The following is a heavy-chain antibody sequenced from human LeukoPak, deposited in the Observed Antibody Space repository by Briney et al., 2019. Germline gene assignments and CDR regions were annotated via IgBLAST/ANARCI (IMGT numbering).Heavy chain of an antibody. CDR2: IYTSGST. CDR3: ARDRYLPIFGVVRYYYGMDV. CDR1: GGSISSGSYY. Sequence: SQTLSLTCTVSGGSISSGSYYWSWIRQPAGKGLEWIGRIYTSGSTNCNPSLKSRVTISVDTSKNQFSLKLSSVTAADTAVYYCARDRYLPIFGVVRYYYGMDVWGQGTTVTVSS. V-gene: IGHV4-61*02. J-gene: IGHJ6*02. D-gene: IGHD3-3*01.